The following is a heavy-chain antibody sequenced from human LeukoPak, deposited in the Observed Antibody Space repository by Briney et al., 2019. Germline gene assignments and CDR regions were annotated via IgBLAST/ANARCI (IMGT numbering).Heavy chain of an antibody. CDR2: IYYSGST. V-gene: IGHV4-39*02. Sequence: SETLSLTCTVSGGSISSSSYYWGWIRQPPGKGLEWIGSIYYSGSTYYNPSLKSRVTISVDTSKNQFSLKLSSVTAADTAVYYCAREEGDDSSGYYSDYWGQGTLVTVSS. D-gene: IGHD3-22*01. CDR1: GGSISSSSYY. CDR3: AREEGDDSSGYYSDY. J-gene: IGHJ4*02.